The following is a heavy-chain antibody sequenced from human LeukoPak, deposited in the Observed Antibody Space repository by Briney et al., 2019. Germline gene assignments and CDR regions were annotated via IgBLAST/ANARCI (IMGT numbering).Heavy chain of an antibody. CDR1: GSKFSSYG. CDR3: ARAGAYIYGFDY. Sequence: GASVKLSFKASGSKFSSYGISWVCQAPGQGLEWMGWISAYNGNTNYAQNFQGRVTMTTDTSTSTAYMELRGLRSDDTAVYYCARAGAYIYGFDYWGQGTLVTVSS. J-gene: IGHJ4*02. CDR2: ISAYNGNT. V-gene: IGHV1-18*01. D-gene: IGHD5-18*01.